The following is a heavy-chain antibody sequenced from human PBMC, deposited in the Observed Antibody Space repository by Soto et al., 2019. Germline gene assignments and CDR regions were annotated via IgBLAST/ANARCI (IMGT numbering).Heavy chain of an antibody. CDR1: GYTFTNYY. D-gene: IGHD6-19*01. V-gene: IGHV1-46*01. Sequence: GASVKVSCKASGYTFTNYYMHWVRQAPGQGIEWMGIINPSGGSTSYAQKFQGRVTLTRDTSTSTVYMELSSLRSEDTAVYYCARAKTSSGCLGYWGLGTLVTVSS. J-gene: IGHJ4*02. CDR2: INPSGGST. CDR3: ARAKTSSGCLGY.